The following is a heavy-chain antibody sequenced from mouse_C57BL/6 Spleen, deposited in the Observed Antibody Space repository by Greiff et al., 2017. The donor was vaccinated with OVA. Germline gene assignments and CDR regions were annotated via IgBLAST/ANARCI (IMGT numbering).Heavy chain of an antibody. CDR1: GYTFTSYW. D-gene: IGHD1-1*01. J-gene: IGHJ1*03. V-gene: IGHV1-69*01. CDR3: ESLTVVGGDWYCDV. Sequence: QVQLQQPGAELVMPGASVKLSCKASGYTFTSYWMHWVKQRPGQGLEWIGEIDPSDSYTNYNQKFKGKSTLTVDKSSSTAYMQLSSLTSEDSAVYYCESLTVVGGDWYCDVWGTGTTVTLSS. CDR2: IDPSDSYT.